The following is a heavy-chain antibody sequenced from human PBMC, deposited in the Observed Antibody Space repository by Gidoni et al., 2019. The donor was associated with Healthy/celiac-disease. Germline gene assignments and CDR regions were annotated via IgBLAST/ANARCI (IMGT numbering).Heavy chain of an antibody. Sequence: VKVSCKASGYTFTSYYMHWVRQAPGQGLEWMGIINPSGGSTSYAQKFQGRVTMTRDTSTSTVYRELSSLRSEDTAVYYCARGGQDERNLYCGGDCYYNWFDPWGQGTLVTVSS. CDR1: GYTFTSYY. CDR2: INPSGGST. J-gene: IGHJ5*02. D-gene: IGHD2-21*01. CDR3: ARGGQDERNLYCGGDCYYNWFDP. V-gene: IGHV1-46*01.